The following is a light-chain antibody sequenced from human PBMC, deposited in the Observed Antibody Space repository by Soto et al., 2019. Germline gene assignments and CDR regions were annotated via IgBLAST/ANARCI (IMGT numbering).Light chain of an antibody. Sequence: QSVLTQPASVSGSPGQSITISCTGTISDVGGYNYVSWYQQHPGKAPKLMIYEVSNRPSGVSNRFSGSKSGNTASLTISGLHAEDEADYYCSSYTSSGTYVFGTGTKVTVL. V-gene: IGLV2-14*01. J-gene: IGLJ1*01. CDR1: ISDVGGYNY. CDR3: SSYTSSGTYV. CDR2: EVS.